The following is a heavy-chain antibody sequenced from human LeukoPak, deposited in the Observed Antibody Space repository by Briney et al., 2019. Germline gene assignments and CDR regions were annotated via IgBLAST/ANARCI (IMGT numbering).Heavy chain of an antibody. J-gene: IGHJ4*02. Sequence: PGGSLRLSCAASGFTFSSYAMSWVRQAPGEGLEWVSAISGSGGSTYYADSVKGRFTISRDNSKNTLYLQMNSLRAEDTAVYYCAKGLSYYYDSSGKAFDYWGQGTLVTVSS. CDR1: GFTFSSYA. CDR2: ISGSGGST. CDR3: AKGLSYYYDSSGKAFDY. V-gene: IGHV3-23*01. D-gene: IGHD3-22*01.